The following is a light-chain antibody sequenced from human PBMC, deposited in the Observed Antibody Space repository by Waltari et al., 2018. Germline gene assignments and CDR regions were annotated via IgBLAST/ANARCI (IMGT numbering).Light chain of an antibody. CDR1: QSVSSN. J-gene: IGKJ2*01. V-gene: IGKV3-15*01. Sequence: EIVMTQSPATLSVSPGERATLSCRASQSVSSNLAWYQQKSGQAPRLLIYGASTRATGIPARFSGSGSGTEFTLTISSLQSEDFAVYYCQQYNNWPRGTFGQGTMLEIK. CDR3: QQYNNWPRGT. CDR2: GAS.